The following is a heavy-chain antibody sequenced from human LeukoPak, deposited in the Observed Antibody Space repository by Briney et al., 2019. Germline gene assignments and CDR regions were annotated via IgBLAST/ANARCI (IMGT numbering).Heavy chain of an antibody. CDR2: INPSGGST. Sequence: ASVKVSCKASGYTFTSYYMHWVRQAPGQGLEWMGIINPSGGSTGYAQKFQGRVTMTRDTSTSTVYMELSSLRSEDTAVYYCAREKGPWIQLWSNPFDYRGQGTLVTVSS. CDR3: AREKGPWIQLWSNPFDY. J-gene: IGHJ4*02. V-gene: IGHV1-46*03. D-gene: IGHD5-18*01. CDR1: GYTFTSYY.